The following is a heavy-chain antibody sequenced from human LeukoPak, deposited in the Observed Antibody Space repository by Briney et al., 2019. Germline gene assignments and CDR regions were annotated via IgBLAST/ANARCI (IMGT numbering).Heavy chain of an antibody. V-gene: IGHV3-9*01. Sequence: SLRLPCGASGFTFDHYDMHWVRQAPGKGLEWVSGIRWNSGSIGYADSVKGRFTISRDNDKNFLYLQMNSLRAEDTALYYCAKETTVTTVSYYYYGMDVWGQGTTVTVSS. J-gene: IGHJ6*02. D-gene: IGHD4-17*01. CDR1: GFTFDHYD. CDR3: AKETTVTTVSYYYYGMDV. CDR2: IRWNSGSI.